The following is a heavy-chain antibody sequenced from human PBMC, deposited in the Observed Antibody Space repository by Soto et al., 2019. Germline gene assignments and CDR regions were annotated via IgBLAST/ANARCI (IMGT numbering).Heavy chain of an antibody. J-gene: IGHJ3*02. CDR2: IYPGDSDT. D-gene: IGHD5-12*01. Sequence: GESLKISCKGSGYSFTSYWIGWVRQMPGKGLEWMGIIYPGDSDTRYSPSFQGQVTISADKSISTAYLQWSSLKASDTAMYYCARHRMATIPSQPQDAFDIWGQGTMVTVSS. CDR3: ARHRMATIPSQPQDAFDI. CDR1: GYSFTSYW. V-gene: IGHV5-51*01.